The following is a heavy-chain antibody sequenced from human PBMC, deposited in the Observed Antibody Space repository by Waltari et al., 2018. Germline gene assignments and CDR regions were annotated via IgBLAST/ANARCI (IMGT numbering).Heavy chain of an antibody. CDR1: GFTFSSYG. J-gene: IGHJ4*02. CDR2: ISYDGSNK. CDR3: AKTSRGYSYGYDDY. Sequence: QVQLVESGGGVVQPGRSLRLSCAASGFTFSSYGLHWARQAPGKGLEWVAVISYDGSNKYYADSVKGRFTISRDNSKNTLYLQMNSLRAEDTAVYYCAKTSRGYSYGYDDYWGQGTLVTVSS. V-gene: IGHV3-30*18. D-gene: IGHD5-18*01.